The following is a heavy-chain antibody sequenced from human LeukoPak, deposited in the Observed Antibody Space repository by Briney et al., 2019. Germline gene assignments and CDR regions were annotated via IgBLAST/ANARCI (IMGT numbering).Heavy chain of an antibody. CDR3: ARGVGATHFDY. CDR2: IKQDGTEK. D-gene: IGHD1-26*01. J-gene: IGHJ4*02. CDR1: GFTFSSYW. V-gene: IGHV3-7*04. Sequence: PGGSLRLSCEASGFTFSSYWMSWVRQAPGKGLEWVAIIKQDGTEKYYVDSVKGRFTISRDNAKNSLYLQMNSLRAEDTAVYYCARGVGATHFDYWGQGTLVTVSS.